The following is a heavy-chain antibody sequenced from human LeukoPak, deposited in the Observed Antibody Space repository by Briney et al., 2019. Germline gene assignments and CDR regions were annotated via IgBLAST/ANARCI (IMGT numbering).Heavy chain of an antibody. CDR1: GGSFRGYY. CDR2: INHSGST. D-gene: IGHD3-16*02. Sequence: SETLSLTCAVYGGSFRGYYWSWLRQPPGKGLEWIGEINHSGSTNYNPSLKSRVTISVDTSKNQFSLKLSSVTAADTAVYCCARRDYVWGSYRSWGQGTLVTVSS. J-gene: IGHJ5*02. CDR3: ARRDYVWGSYRS. V-gene: IGHV4-34*01.